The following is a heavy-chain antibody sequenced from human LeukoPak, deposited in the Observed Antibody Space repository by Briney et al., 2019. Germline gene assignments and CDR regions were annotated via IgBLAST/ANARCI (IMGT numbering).Heavy chain of an antibody. J-gene: IGHJ4*02. D-gene: IGHD5-18*01. V-gene: IGHV1-8*02. CDR3: ARSLFVDTAY. CDR2: MNPNSGNT. Sequence: ASVKVSCKASGYTFTGYYMHWVRQVTGQGLEWMGWMNPNSGNTGYAQKFQGRVTMTRNTSISTAYMELSSLRSEDTAVYYCARSLFVDTAYWGQGTLVTVSS. CDR1: GYTFTGYY.